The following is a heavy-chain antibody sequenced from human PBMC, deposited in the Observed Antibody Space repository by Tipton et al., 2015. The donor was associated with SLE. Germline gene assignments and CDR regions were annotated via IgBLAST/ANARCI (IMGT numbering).Heavy chain of an antibody. Sequence: TLSLTCTVSGGSISSGGYYWSWIRQHPGKGLEWIGYIYYSGSTYYNPSLKSRVTISLDTSKTYFSLKLSSVTAADTAVYYCAGGDYHGSVSYIGYWGQGSLATVSS. CDR1: GGSISSGGYY. CDR3: AGGDYHGSVSYIGY. CDR2: IYYSGST. J-gene: IGHJ4*02. V-gene: IGHV4-31*03. D-gene: IGHD3-10*01.